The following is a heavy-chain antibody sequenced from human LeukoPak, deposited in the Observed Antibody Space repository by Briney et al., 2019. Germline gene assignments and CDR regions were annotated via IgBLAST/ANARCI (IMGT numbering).Heavy chain of an antibody. CDR1: GFNFSSYA. Sequence: GGSLRLSCAASGFNFSSYAVHWVRQAPGKGLEWAAVISHDGRNKYYADSVRGRFTISRDNSKNALNLQLNTLRAEDTAVYYCARVNWDYDDSSSYYGDAFDMWGQGTMVTVSS. D-gene: IGHD3-22*01. CDR2: ISHDGRNK. J-gene: IGHJ3*02. CDR3: ARVNWDYDDSSSYYGDAFDM. V-gene: IGHV3-30*04.